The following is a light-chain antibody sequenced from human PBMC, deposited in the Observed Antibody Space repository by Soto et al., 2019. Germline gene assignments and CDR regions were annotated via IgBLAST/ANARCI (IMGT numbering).Light chain of an antibody. CDR3: SSYTSSSTL. J-gene: IGLJ2*01. CDR2: EVS. Sequence: ALTQPASVSGSPGQSITISCTGTSSDVGGYNYVSWYQQHPGKAPKLMIYEVSNRPSGVSNRFSGSKSGNTASLTISGLQAEDEADYYCSSYTSSSTLFGGGTKVTVL. V-gene: IGLV2-14*01. CDR1: SSDVGGYNY.